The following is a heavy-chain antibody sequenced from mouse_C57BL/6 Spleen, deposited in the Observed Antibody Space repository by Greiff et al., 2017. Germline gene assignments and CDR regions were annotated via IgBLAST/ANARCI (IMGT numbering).Heavy chain of an antibody. V-gene: IGHV3-6*01. CDR1: GYSITSGYY. CDR2: ISYDGSN. J-gene: IGHJ4*01. Sequence: DVQLQESGPGLVKPSQSLSLTCSVTGYSITSGYYWNWIRQFPGNKLEWMGYISYDGSNNYNPSLKNRISITRDTSKNQFFLKLNSVTTEDTATYYCARGEGYAMDDWGQGTSVTVSS. CDR3: ARGEGYAMDD.